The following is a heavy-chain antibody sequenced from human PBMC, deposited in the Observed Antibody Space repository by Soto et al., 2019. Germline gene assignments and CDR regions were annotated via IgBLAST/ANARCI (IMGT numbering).Heavy chain of an antibody. Sequence: EVQLVESGGGLVQPGRSLRLSCAASGFTFDDHAMHWVRQVPGKGLEWVSGISWNSGSIGYADSVKGRFTISRDDAKKSLYLQSNSPGVEDTALYYCAKASGGGVGLFDYWGQGALVTVSS. CDR1: GFTFDDHA. CDR3: AKASGGGVGLFDY. J-gene: IGHJ4*02. D-gene: IGHD3-10*01. CDR2: ISWNSGSI. V-gene: IGHV3-9*01.